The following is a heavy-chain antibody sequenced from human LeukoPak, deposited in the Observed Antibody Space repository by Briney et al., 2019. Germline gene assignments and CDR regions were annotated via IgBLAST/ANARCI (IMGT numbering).Heavy chain of an antibody. CDR3: ARDDYCSSTSCYSGYGMDV. D-gene: IGHD2-2*02. CDR2: IKEEGGEK. J-gene: IGHJ6*02. CDR1: GFTFSSYR. V-gene: IGHV3-7*01. Sequence: GGSLRLSCAASGFTFSSYRMSWVRQAPGKGREWVSNIKEEGGEKYYVDSVKGRFTISRDNAKNSLYLQMNSLRAEDTAVYYCARDDYCSSTSCYSGYGMDVWGQGTTVTVSS.